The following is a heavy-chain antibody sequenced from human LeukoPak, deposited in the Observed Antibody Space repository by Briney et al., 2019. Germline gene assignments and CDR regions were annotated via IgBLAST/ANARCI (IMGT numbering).Heavy chain of an antibody. CDR3: TRTHINGWCFDS. CDR1: GFTFSHYA. Sequence: GGSLRLSCAASGFTFSHYAMAWVRQAPGKGLEWVSIITFDGGDTYYSSVRGRFTISRDNSKNTLYLQMSSLGAEDTAVYYCTRTHINGWCFDSWGQGTLVTVSS. J-gene: IGHJ4*02. CDR2: ITFDGGDT. D-gene: IGHD6-19*01. V-gene: IGHV3-23*01.